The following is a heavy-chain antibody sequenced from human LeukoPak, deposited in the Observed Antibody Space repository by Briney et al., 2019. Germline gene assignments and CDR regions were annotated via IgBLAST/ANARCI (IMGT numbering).Heavy chain of an antibody. J-gene: IGHJ4*02. CDR2: IYTSGST. CDR1: GGSISSGSYY. Sequence: SQTLSLTCTVSGGSISSGSYYWSWIRQPAGKGLEWIGRIYTSGSTNYNPSLKSRVTISVDTSKNQFSLELSSVTAADTAVYCCARDGGYSYGYDYWGQGTLVTVSS. V-gene: IGHV4-61*02. CDR3: ARDGGYSYGYDY. D-gene: IGHD5-18*01.